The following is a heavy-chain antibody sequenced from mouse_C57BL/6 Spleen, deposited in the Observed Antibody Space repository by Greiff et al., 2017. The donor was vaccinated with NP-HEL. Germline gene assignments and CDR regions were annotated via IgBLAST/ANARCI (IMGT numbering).Heavy chain of an antibody. V-gene: IGHV2-2*01. J-gene: IGHJ4*01. D-gene: IGHD1-1*01. CDR2: IWSGGST. CDR3: TRLTTVVATKAIDD. CDR1: GFSLTSYG. Sequence: VKLMESGPGLVQPSQSLSITCTVSGFSLTSYGVPWVRQSPGKGLEWLGVIWSGGSTDSNAAFIFRLSISKDNSKSQVFVRMNSQQADVTAIYNGTRLTTVVATKAIDDWGQGTSVTVSS.